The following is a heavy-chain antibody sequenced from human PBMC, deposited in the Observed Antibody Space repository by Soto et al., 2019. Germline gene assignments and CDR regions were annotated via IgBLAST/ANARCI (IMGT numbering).Heavy chain of an antibody. D-gene: IGHD2-2*01. CDR2: IKSKTDGGTT. V-gene: IGHV3-15*01. CDR1: GFTFSNAW. Sequence: PGGSLRLSCAASGFTFSNAWMSWVRQALGKGLEWVGRIKSKTDGGTTDYAAPVKGRFTISRDDSKNTLYLQMNSLKTEDTAVYYCTTPYCSSTSCPDAFDIWGQGTMVTVSS. CDR3: TTPYCSSTSCPDAFDI. J-gene: IGHJ3*02.